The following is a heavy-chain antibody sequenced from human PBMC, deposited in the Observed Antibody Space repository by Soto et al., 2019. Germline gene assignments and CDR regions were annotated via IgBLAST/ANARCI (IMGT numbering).Heavy chain of an antibody. CDR1: GFTFSTYA. D-gene: IGHD5-18*01. CDR3: AKGGYKYGFLFDC. V-gene: IGHV3-23*05. Sequence: EVQLLESGGGLVQPGGSLRLSCAASGFTFSTYAMSWVRQAPGKGLEWVSTIDNSGGITYYADSVKGRFTISRDNSKNTLSLQMNSLRAEDTAVYYCAKGGYKYGFLFDCWGQGTLVTVSS. J-gene: IGHJ4*02. CDR2: IDNSGGIT.